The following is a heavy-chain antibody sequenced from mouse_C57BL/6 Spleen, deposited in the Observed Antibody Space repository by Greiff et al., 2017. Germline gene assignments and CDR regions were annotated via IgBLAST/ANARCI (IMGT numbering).Heavy chain of an antibody. CDR1: GFSLTSYG. D-gene: IGHD2-4*01. J-gene: IGHJ1*03. CDR3: ARSYDSYWYFDV. Sequence: VKLMESGPGLVAPSQSLSITCTVSGFSLTSYGVHWVRQPPGKGLEWLVVIWGDGSTTYNSALKSRLSISKDNSKSQVFLKMNSLQTDDTAMYYCARSYDSYWYFDVWGTGTTVTVSS. CDR2: IWGDGST. V-gene: IGHV2-6*03.